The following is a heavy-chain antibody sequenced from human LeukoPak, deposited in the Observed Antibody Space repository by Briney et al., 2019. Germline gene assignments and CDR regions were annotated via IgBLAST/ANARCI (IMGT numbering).Heavy chain of an antibody. J-gene: IGHJ2*01. V-gene: IGHV3-13*04. CDR3: ARARFSKGVGWYFDL. Sequence: GSLRLSCAASGFTFSSYDMHWVRQVTGRGLEWVSAIGIAGDTYYLASVKGRFTISRENAKNSLYLQMNSLRAGDTAVYYCARARFSKGVGWYFDLGGRGTLVGVSS. CDR2: IGIAGDT. CDR1: GFTFSSYD.